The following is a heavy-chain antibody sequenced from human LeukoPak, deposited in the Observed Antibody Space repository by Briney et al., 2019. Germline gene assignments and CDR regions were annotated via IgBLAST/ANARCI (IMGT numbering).Heavy chain of an antibody. CDR3: ARVQAKASYYYYMDV. V-gene: IGHV4-38-2*02. D-gene: IGHD2-21*01. CDR2: IYHSGST. Sequence: PSETLSLTCTVSGYSISSGYYWGWIRQPPGKGLEWIGSIYHSGSTYYNPSLKSRVTISVDTSKNQFSLKLSSVTAADTAVYYCARVQAKASYYYYMDVWGKGTTVTVSS. CDR1: GYSISSGYY. J-gene: IGHJ6*03.